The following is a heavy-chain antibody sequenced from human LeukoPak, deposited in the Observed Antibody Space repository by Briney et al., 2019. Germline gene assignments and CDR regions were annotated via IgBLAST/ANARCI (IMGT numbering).Heavy chain of an antibody. Sequence: GGSLRLSCAASGFTFSTYAMSWVRQAPGKGLEWVSAISGSGGSTYYADSVKGRFTISRDNSKNTLYLQMNSLRAEDTAVYYCAKXVGXGXXXXXYWGXGXLXTVSS. J-gene: IGHJ4*02. CDR2: ISGSGGST. CDR3: AKXVGXGXXXXXY. D-gene: IGHD1-26*01. CDR1: GFTFSTYA. V-gene: IGHV3-23*01.